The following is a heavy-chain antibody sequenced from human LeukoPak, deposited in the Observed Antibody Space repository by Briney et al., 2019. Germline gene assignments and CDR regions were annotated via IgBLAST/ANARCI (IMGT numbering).Heavy chain of an antibody. J-gene: IGHJ3*02. CDR3: ARQVATKGEWAFDI. CDR1: GYSINSGYY. D-gene: IGHD5-12*01. CDR2: MYESGST. Sequence: SETLSLTCTVSGYSINSGYYWGWIRQPPGKGLEWIGSMYESGSTYYNPSLKSRVTVSLDTSKNQFSLNLRSVTAADTAMYYCARQVATKGEWAFDIWGQGTMVIASS. V-gene: IGHV4-38-2*02.